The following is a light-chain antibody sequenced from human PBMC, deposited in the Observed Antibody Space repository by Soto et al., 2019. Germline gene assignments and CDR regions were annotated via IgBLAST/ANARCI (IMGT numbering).Light chain of an antibody. CDR2: GNN. J-gene: IGLJ3*02. CDR1: SSNIGAGYD. Sequence: QSVLTQPPSVSGAPGQRVTISCTGSSSNIGAGYDVHWYQQLPGTAPKLLIFGNNNRPSGVPDRFSGSKSGNSASLAITGLQAEDEADYYCQSYDSSLSGGVFGGGTKLTVL. V-gene: IGLV1-40*01. CDR3: QSYDSSLSGGV.